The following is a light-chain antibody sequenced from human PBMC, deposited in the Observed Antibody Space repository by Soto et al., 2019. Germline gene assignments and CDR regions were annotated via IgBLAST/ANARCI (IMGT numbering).Light chain of an antibody. CDR1: SSDVGSYNL. V-gene: IGLV2-14*02. Sequence: QSALTQPASVSGSPGQSITISCTGTSSDVGSYNLVSWYQQHPGKAPKLMIYEGSKRPSGVSSRFSGSKSGTTASLTISRLQTKDEAHYFCGSYTSAHTLEGIVFGGGTKVTVL. J-gene: IGLJ2*01. CDR3: GSYTSAHTLEGIV. CDR2: EGS.